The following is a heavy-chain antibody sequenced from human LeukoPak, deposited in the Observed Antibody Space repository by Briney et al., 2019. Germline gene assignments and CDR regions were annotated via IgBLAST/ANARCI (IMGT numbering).Heavy chain of an antibody. D-gene: IGHD3-10*01. J-gene: IGHJ4*02. Sequence: ASLRVSSEASGYSFTRDFIQSVRHTPGQGLEWMGIIIPSDGSTSYAQKFQGRVTMTRDTFTSTVYMELSRLRSEDTAVYYCARGKVVTMVRGVIITYFDYWGQGTLVTVSS. CDR3: ARGKVVTMVRGVIITYFDY. V-gene: IGHV1-46*01. CDR1: GYSFTRDF. CDR2: IIPSDGST.